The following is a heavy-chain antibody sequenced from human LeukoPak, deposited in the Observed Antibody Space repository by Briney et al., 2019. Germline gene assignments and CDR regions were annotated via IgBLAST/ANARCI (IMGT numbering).Heavy chain of an antibody. CDR3: ARPIAAAGTDLGY. V-gene: IGHV5-51*01. J-gene: IGHJ4*02. CDR1: GYSFTNTF. D-gene: IGHD6-13*01. CDR2: IYPGDSDT. Sequence: ESLKISCKASGYSFTNTFIGWVRQMPGKGLEWMGIIYPGDSDTRYSPSFQGQVTISVDKSVTTAYLQWSSPQASDTAMYYCARPIAAAGTDLGYWGQGTLVTVSS.